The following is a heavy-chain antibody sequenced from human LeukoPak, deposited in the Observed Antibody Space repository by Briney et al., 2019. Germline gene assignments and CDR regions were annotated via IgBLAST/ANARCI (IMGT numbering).Heavy chain of an antibody. CDR1: GGTFSSYA. CDR2: IIPIFGAA. Sequence: ASVKVSCKASGGTFSSYAISWVRQATGQGLEWMGGIIPIFGAANYAQKFQGRVTITTDESTSTAYMELSSLRSEDTAVYYCARGLYYYDSSGYYSTTEVDYWGQGTLVTVSS. D-gene: IGHD3-22*01. J-gene: IGHJ4*02. V-gene: IGHV1-69*05. CDR3: ARGLYYYDSSGYYSTTEVDY.